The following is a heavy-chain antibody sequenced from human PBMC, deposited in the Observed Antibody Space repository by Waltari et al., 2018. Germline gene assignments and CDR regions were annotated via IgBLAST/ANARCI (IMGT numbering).Heavy chain of an antibody. CDR3: AKRPDQYSSSWYYFDY. CDR2: ISGSGGST. D-gene: IGHD6-13*01. J-gene: IGHJ4*02. CDR1: GFTFSSYA. Sequence: EVQLLESGGGLVQPGGSLRLSCAASGFTFSSYAMSWVRQAPGKGLEWVSAISGSGGSTYDAASVKGRFTISRDNSKNTLYLQMNSLRAEDTAVYYCAKRPDQYSSSWYYFDYWGQGTLVTVSS. V-gene: IGHV3-23*01.